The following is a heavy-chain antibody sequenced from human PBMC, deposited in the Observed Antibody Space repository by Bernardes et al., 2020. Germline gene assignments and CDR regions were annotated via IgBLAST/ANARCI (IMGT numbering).Heavy chain of an antibody. CDR2: VSYDESNK. CDR1: GFTFSAYG. CDR3: AKDRGRYSSAWYYMDV. V-gene: IGHV3-30*18. Sequence: ALRLSCAASGFTFSAYGMHWVRQAPGKGLEWVAVVSYDESNKYYADSVKGRFTISRDNSKNTLYLQMNSLRAEDTAVYYCAKDRGRYSSAWYYMDVWGKGTTVIVSS. J-gene: IGHJ6*03. D-gene: IGHD6-19*01.